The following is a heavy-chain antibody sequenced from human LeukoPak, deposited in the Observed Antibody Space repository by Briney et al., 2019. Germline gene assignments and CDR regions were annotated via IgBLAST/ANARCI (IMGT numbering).Heavy chain of an antibody. Sequence: SETLSLTCAVYGVSFSGYYWSWIRQAPGKGLEWVGEINHSGSTNYNPALKKRVTISVDTSKNQFSLKLSSVPAADTAVYYCARAKRPPAYYYYYYMDVWGKGTTVTVSS. V-gene: IGHV4-34*01. CDR3: ARAKRPPAYYYYYYMDV. CDR1: GVSFSGYY. CDR2: INHSGST. J-gene: IGHJ6*03.